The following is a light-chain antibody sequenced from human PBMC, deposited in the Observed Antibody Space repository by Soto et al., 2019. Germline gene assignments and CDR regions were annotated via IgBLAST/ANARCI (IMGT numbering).Light chain of an antibody. CDR1: QSISSW. CDR3: QQYNSYPCT. Sequence: DIQMPQSPSTLSASVGDRVTITCRASQSISSWLAWYQQKPGKAPKLLIYDASSLESGVPSRFSGSGSGTAFTLTISSLQPDDFAAYYCQQYNSYPCTFGQGTKLEIK. V-gene: IGKV1-5*01. CDR2: DAS. J-gene: IGKJ2*02.